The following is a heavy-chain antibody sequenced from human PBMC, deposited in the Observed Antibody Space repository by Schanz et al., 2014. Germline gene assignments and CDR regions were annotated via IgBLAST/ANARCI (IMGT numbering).Heavy chain of an antibody. CDR2: ISGSGGDSV. V-gene: IGHV3-48*03. Sequence: VQLVESGGGVVQPGRSLRLSCAASGFTFSSYGMHWVRQAPGKGLEWLSHISGSGGDSVDYADSVKGRFTISRDNTRNSLYLQMNSLRVDDTAVYYCAREFVNWGQGTLVTVSS. D-gene: IGHD2-21*01. J-gene: IGHJ1*01. CDR3: AREFVN. CDR1: GFTFSSYG.